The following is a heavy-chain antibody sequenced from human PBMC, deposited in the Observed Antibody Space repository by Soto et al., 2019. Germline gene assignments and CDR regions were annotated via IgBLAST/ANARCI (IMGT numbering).Heavy chain of an antibody. CDR3: ARVLRYCTNGVCYRTNWYFDL. CDR1: GYTFTSYG. CDR2: ISAYNGNT. J-gene: IGHJ2*01. V-gene: IGHV1-18*01. Sequence: QVQLVQSGAEVKKPGASVKVSCKASGYTFTSYGISWVRQAPGQGLEWMGWISAYNGNTNYAQKLQGRVTMTTDTSTSTAYMELRSLSSDDTAVYYCARVLRYCTNGVCYRTNWYFDLWGRGTLVTVSS. D-gene: IGHD2-8*01.